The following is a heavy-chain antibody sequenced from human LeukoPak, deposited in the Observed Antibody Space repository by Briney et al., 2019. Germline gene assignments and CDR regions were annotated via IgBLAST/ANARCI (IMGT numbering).Heavy chain of an antibody. D-gene: IGHD1-14*01. V-gene: IGHV3-74*01. Sequence: GGPLTLPCQASGFTFSTPRMYWPPQAPGKALAWVSPLTGDASDPSYADFVKGRFTISRDNAKSTLYLEMRNLRAEDTAVYYCARDGTFTGSNNYYYIDVWGKGTTVTISS. CDR1: GFTFSTPR. CDR3: ARDGTFTGSNNYYYIDV. J-gene: IGHJ6*03. CDR2: LTGDASDP.